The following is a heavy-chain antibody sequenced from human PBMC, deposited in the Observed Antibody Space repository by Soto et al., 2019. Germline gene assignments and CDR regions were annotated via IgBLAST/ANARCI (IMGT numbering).Heavy chain of an antibody. CDR2: IIPIFGTA. D-gene: IGHD2-15*01. CDR3: ARYPEYGSGGSCYSGYSYYGMDV. V-gene: IGHV1-69*01. J-gene: IGHJ6*02. CDR1: GGTFSSYA. Sequence: QVQLVQSGAEVKKPGSSVKVSCKASGGTFSSYAISWVRQAPGQGLEWMGGIIPIFGTANYAQKFQGRITITRDESTSQAYMQLSSLRSEDTAVYYCARYPEYGSGGSCYSGYSYYGMDVWGQGTTVTASS.